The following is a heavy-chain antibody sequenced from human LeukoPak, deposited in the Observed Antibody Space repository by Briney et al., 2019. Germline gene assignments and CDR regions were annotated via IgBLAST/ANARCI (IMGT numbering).Heavy chain of an antibody. CDR2: ISSSGGST. CDR3: AKDVVVVPAARYNWFDP. D-gene: IGHD2-2*01. Sequence: AGGSLRLSCAASGFTFSSYAMSWVRQAPGKGLEWVSAISSSGGSTYYADSVKGRFTISRDNSRNTLYLQMNSLRAEDTAVYYCAKDVVVVPAARYNWFDPWGQGTLVTVSS. V-gene: IGHV3-23*01. CDR1: GFTFSSYA. J-gene: IGHJ5*02.